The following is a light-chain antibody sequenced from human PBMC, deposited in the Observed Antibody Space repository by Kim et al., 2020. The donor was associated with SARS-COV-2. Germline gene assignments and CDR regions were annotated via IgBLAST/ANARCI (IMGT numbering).Light chain of an antibody. CDR3: HNCYSAPCS. V-gene: IGKV1-27*01. J-gene: IGKJ1*01. Sequence: GDRVTITCRSSQAIINYLAWFHLKPRNAPKLLIYAASALQPGIPSRFRGRCSWSAFTLTSTRLQPAGVATYYCHNCYSAPCSFCQG. CDR2: AAS. CDR1: QAIINY.